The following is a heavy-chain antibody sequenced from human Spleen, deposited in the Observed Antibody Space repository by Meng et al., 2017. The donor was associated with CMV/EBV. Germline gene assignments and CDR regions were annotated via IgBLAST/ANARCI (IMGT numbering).Heavy chain of an antibody. CDR2: INPDSGGT. D-gene: IGHD3-9*01. Sequence: ASVKVSCKASGYTFAGYYIHWVRQAPGQGLEWMGWINPDSGGTNYAQKFQGRVTMTRDTSITTAYMELRSLRSDDTAIYYCARTYDILKDGLDVWGPGTTVTVS. V-gene: IGHV1-2*02. CDR3: ARTYDILKDGLDV. J-gene: IGHJ6*02. CDR1: GYTFAGYY.